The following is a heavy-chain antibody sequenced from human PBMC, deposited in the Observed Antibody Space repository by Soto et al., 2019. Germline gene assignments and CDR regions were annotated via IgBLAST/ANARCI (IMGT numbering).Heavy chain of an antibody. CDR2: ISGNGGST. V-gene: IGHV3-23*01. D-gene: IGHD5-12*01. J-gene: IGHJ4*02. CDR1: GFTFSSYA. Sequence: EVQLLESGGGLVQPGGSLRLACAASGFTFSSYAMSWVRQAPGKGLEWVSIISGNGGSTLSADSVKGRFTISRDNSKNTRDLQMNSLSAEDTAVYYCAKDTPGYSGYDWGYWGQGTLVTVSS. CDR3: AKDTPGYSGYDWGY.